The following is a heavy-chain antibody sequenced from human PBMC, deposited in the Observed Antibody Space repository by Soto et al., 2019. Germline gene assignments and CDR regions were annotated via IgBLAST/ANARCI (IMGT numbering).Heavy chain of an antibody. CDR1: GGSISDYY. J-gene: IGHJ4*02. Sequence: SETLSLTCTVSGGSISDYYWSWIRQPPGKGLEWVGYIYYTGSTTYNPSLKSRLTLSVDTSKNQFSLKLRSVSAADTAVYYCARNSDSSGIGRPFSIWGQGTLVTVSS. CDR3: ARNSDSSGIGRPFSI. V-gene: IGHV4-59*08. CDR2: IYYTGST. D-gene: IGHD3-22*01.